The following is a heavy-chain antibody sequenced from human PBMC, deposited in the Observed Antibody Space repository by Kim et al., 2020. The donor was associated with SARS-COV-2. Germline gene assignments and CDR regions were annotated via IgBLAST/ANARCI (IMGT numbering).Heavy chain of an antibody. J-gene: IGHJ4*02. D-gene: IGHD6-13*01. CDR1: GGSFSGYY. CDR2: INLSGIT. Sequence: SETLSLTCAVYGGSFSGYYWNWIRQPPGKGLEWIGDINLSGITNYNPSLMSRVTLSVDTAKKQFSLELRSVTAADTAVYYCARGGSSDWYRARGGLDYWGRGALVTVSS. V-gene: IGHV4-34*01. CDR3: ARGGSSDWYRARGGLDY.